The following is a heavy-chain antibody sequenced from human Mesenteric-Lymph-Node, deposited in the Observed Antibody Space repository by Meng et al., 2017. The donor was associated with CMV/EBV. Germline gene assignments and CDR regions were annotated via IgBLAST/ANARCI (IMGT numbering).Heavy chain of an antibody. D-gene: IGHD2-2*02. CDR3: ARVSTSRYNDYYYGMDV. Sequence: ASVKVSCKSSGYTFASYDVNWVRQATGRGLEWMGWVNPNSGNTGYAQKFQGRVTMTRDTSISTAHMEVSGLRSDDTAVYYCARVSTSRYNDYYYGMDVWGQGTTVTVSS. J-gene: IGHJ6*02. CDR2: VNPNSGNT. V-gene: IGHV1-8*01. CDR1: GYTFASYD.